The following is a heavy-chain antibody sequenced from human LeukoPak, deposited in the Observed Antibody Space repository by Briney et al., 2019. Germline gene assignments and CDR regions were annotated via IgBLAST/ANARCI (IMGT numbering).Heavy chain of an antibody. CDR1: GFTFSSYE. CDR2: IKQDGSEK. Sequence: GGSLRLSCAASGFTFSSYEMNWVRQAPGKGLEWVANIKQDGSEKYYVDSVKGRFTISRDNAKNSLYLQMNSLRAEDTAVYYCARDRYTYFDYWGQGTLVTVSS. CDR3: ARDRYTYFDY. J-gene: IGHJ4*02. D-gene: IGHD5-18*01. V-gene: IGHV3-7*01.